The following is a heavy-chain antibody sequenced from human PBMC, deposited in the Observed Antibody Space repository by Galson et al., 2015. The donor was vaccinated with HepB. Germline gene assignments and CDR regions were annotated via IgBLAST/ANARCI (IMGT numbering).Heavy chain of an antibody. CDR1: GASISSGFYY. D-gene: IGHD1-1*01. CDR2: MYYSGST. Sequence: ETLSLTCTVSGASISSGFYYWGWIHQPPGKGLEWIGSMYYSGSTYYNPSLKSRITISVDTSKNQLSLRLSSVTASDTAVYYCARVRGVRDYSYMDVWGTGTTVTVSS. CDR3: ARVRGVRDYSYMDV. V-gene: IGHV4-39*01. J-gene: IGHJ6*03.